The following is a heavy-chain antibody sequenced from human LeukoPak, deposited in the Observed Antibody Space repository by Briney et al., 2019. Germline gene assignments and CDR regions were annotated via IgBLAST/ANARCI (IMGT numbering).Heavy chain of an antibody. CDR1: GFTFSNYG. D-gene: IGHD6-13*01. V-gene: IGHV3-23*01. J-gene: IGHJ4*02. CDR2: ISDNGGST. Sequence: PGGSLRLSCEASGFTFSNYGMSWVRQAPGKGLEWVSTISDNGGSTYYADSVKGRFTISRDNSKNTLYLQMNSLRAEDTAVYYCAKPPPDSSSWLFDYWGQGALVTVSS. CDR3: AKPPPDSSSWLFDY.